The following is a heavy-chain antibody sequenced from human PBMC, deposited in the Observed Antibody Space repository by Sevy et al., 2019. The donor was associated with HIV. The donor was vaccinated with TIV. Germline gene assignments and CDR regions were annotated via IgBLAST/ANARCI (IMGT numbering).Heavy chain of an antibody. Sequence: GGSLRLSCAASGFTFSRYSMNWVRQAPGKGLEWVSYISSHGSTLYYADSVKGRFTISRDNAENSLYLQMNSLRDEDTSGYYCARDDSSGYYLNYFDPWGQGTLVTVSS. V-gene: IGHV3-48*02. CDR3: ARDDSSGYYLNYFDP. D-gene: IGHD3-22*01. CDR2: ISSHGSTL. CDR1: GFTFSRYS. J-gene: IGHJ5*02.